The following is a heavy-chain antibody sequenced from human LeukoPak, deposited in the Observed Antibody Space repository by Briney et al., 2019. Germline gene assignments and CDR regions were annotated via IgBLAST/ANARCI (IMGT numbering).Heavy chain of an antibody. Sequence: ASVKVSCKASGYTFTGYYMHWVRQAPGQGLEWMGWINPNSGGTNYAQKFQGRVTMTRDTSISTAYMELSRLRSDETAVYYCASCIASADPYDYWCQGTLVTVSS. CDR1: GYTFTGYY. J-gene: IGHJ4*02. V-gene: IGHV1-2*02. D-gene: IGHD6-13*01. CDR2: INPNSGGT. CDR3: ASCIASADPYDY.